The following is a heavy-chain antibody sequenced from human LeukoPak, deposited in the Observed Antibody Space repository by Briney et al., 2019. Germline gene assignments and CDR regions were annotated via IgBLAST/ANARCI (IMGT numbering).Heavy chain of an antibody. CDR2: IFPGDSDT. Sequence: GESLKISCEAFGYSFFHSWLGWVRQIPGKGLEWMGMIFPGDSDTRYSPSFQGHVTISVDRSTNTAYLHLSNLKASDTAIYYCARADSRISAIDYWGRGTLVTVSS. J-gene: IGHJ4*02. CDR3: ARADSRISAIDY. CDR1: GYSFFHSW. D-gene: IGHD5-18*01. V-gene: IGHV5-51*01.